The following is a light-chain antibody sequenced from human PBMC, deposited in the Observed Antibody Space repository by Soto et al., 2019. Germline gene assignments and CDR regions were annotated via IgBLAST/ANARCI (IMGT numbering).Light chain of an antibody. CDR2: LNSDGSH. V-gene: IGLV4-69*01. J-gene: IGLJ2*01. CDR1: SGHSNYA. CDR3: QTWGTGIV. Sequence: QSVLTQSPSASASLGASVKLTCTLSSGHSNYAIAWHQQQPEKGPRFLMKLNSDGSHNKGDGIPDRFSGSSSGAERYLTISSLQSEDEADYYCQTWGTGIVFGGGTKVTVL.